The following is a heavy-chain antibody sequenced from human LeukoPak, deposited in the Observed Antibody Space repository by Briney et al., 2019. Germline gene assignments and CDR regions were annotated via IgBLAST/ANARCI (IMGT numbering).Heavy chain of an antibody. Sequence: ASVKVSCKASGNTFSDYYLHWVRQAPGQGLESMGVIHPRDGDTSYRQDSQGRLTLTRDLSTNTFYMELSSLRSEDTALYYCARVPLRFDSPDTYDIWGQGTMVTVSS. CDR3: ARVPLRFDSPDTYDI. CDR1: GNTFSDYY. CDR2: IHPRDGDT. J-gene: IGHJ3*02. D-gene: IGHD3-22*01. V-gene: IGHV1-46*01.